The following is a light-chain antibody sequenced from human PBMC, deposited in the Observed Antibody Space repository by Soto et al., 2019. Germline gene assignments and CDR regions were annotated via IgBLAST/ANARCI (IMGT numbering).Light chain of an antibody. CDR2: VNSDGSH. J-gene: IGLJ3*02. V-gene: IGLV4-69*01. Sequence: QSVLNQSPSASASLGASVKLTCTRSSGHSSYDIAWHQQQPEKGPRYLMKVNSDGSHTKGDGVPDRFSGSTSGGERYLTISNLQSEDEADYYCQTWGSDICVFGGGTKLTVL. CDR1: SGHSSYD. CDR3: QTWGSDICV.